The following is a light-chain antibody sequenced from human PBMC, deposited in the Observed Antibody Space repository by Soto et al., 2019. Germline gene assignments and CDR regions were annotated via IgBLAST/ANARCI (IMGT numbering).Light chain of an antibody. J-gene: IGKJ3*01. CDR3: QQYENRPYT. CDR1: QDISKF. V-gene: IGKV1-33*01. Sequence: DIQMTKSKSSLSASIGVSVSFTCXASQDISKFLNWYQHKPGQAPSLLIYDASKSHFGVPSRFSGSGSGTDFTFTISSLQPEDNATYYCQQYENRPYTFGPGTKVDIK. CDR2: DAS.